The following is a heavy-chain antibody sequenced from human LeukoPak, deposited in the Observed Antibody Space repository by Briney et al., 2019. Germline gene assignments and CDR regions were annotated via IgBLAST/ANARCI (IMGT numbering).Heavy chain of an antibody. J-gene: IGHJ4*02. CDR3: AKDLYYGYYFDN. CDR2: ISNDASNK. V-gene: IGHV3-30*18. CDR1: GFTFSSYG. Sequence: GGSLRLSCAASGFTFSSYGMHWVRLAPGKGLEWVALISNDASNKHYADSVKGRFTISRDNSENMLYLQMNSLRAEDTAVYYCAKDLYYGYYFDNWGQGTLVTVSS. D-gene: IGHD3-16*01.